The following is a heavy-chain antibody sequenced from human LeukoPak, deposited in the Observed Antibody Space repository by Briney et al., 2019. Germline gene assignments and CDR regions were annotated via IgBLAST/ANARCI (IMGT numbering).Heavy chain of an antibody. CDR1: GFTFSSYS. CDR3: ARFSGSYPNFDY. Sequence: RGSLRLSCAASGFTFSSYSMNWVRQAPGKGLEWVSSISSSSSYIYYADSVKGRFTISRDNAKNSLYLQMNSLRAEDTAVYYCARFSGSYPNFDYWGQGTLVTVSS. D-gene: IGHD1-26*01. V-gene: IGHV3-21*01. CDR2: ISSSSSYI. J-gene: IGHJ4*02.